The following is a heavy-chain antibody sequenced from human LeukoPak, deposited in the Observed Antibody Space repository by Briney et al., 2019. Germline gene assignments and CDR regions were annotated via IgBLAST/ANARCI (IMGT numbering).Heavy chain of an antibody. D-gene: IGHD6-13*01. V-gene: IGHV1-2*02. CDR2: INPNSGGT. Sequence: ASVKVSCKASGYTFTGYYMHWVRQAPGQGLEWMGWINPNSGGTNYAQKFQGRVTMTRDTSISTAYMELSSLRSDDTAVYYCATKDSSSWTVDYWGQGTLVTVSS. CDR3: ATKDSSSWTVDY. CDR1: GYTFTGYY. J-gene: IGHJ4*02.